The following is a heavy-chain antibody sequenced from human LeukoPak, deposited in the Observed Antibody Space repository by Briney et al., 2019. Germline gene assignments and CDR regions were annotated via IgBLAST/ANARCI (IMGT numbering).Heavy chain of an antibody. D-gene: IGHD4-17*01. CDR1: GVSISSSNW. J-gene: IGHJ4*02. CDR2: VFHAGST. V-gene: IGHV4-4*02. Sequence: PSETLSLTCAVSGVSISSSNWWGWVRQPPGKGLEWIGEVFHAGSTNYSPSLKSQVTISVDKSRNEFSLNLRSVTAADTAAYYCARHADLPDYGDYLYYFDYWGQGTLVTVSS. CDR3: ARHADLPDYGDYLYYFDY.